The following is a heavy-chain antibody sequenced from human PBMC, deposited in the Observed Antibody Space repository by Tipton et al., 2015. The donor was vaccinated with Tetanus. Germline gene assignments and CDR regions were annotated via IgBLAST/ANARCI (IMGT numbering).Heavy chain of an antibody. CDR1: GVTVSGNY. Sequence: SLRLSCAASGVTVSGNYMSWVRQAPGKGLEWVSYITSSSSTIYYADSVKGRFTTSRDNAKNSLYLQMNSLRVEDTAIYYCVRDRNWGPFDPWGKGTLVTVSS. D-gene: IGHD7-27*01. J-gene: IGHJ5*02. CDR3: VRDRNWGPFDP. V-gene: IGHV3-11*04. CDR2: ITSSSSTI.